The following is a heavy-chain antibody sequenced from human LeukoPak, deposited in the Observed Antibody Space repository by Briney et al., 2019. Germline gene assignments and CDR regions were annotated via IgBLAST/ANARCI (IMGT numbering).Heavy chain of an antibody. CDR3: AREVDIIAVAGTGPYYYYYMDV. V-gene: IGHV4-59*01. D-gene: IGHD6-19*01. CDR2: IYYSGST. CDR1: GGSISSYY. Sequence: SETLSLTCTVSGGSISSYYWSWIRQPPGKGLEWIGYIYYSGSTNYNPSLKSRVTISVDTSKNQFSLKLGSVTAADTAVYYCAREVDIIAVAGTGPYYYYYMDVWGKGTTVTISS. J-gene: IGHJ6*03.